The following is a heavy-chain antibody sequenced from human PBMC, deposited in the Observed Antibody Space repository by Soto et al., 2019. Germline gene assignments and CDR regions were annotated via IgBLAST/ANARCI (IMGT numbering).Heavy chain of an antibody. V-gene: IGHV1-8*01. CDR1: GYTFTSYD. D-gene: IGHD3-22*01. J-gene: IGHJ4*02. CDR3: AKDAKPGYDSSGYDFDY. Sequence: ASVKVSCKASGYTFTSYDINWVRQATGQGFEWMGWMNPNSGNTGYAQKFQGRVTMTRNTSISTAYMELSSLRSEDTAVYYCAKDAKPGYDSSGYDFDYWGQGTLVTVSS. CDR2: MNPNSGNT.